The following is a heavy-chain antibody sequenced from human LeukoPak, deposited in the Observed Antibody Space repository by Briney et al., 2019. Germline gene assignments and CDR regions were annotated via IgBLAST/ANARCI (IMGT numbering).Heavy chain of an antibody. J-gene: IGHJ5*02. CDR2: FDPEDGET. D-gene: IGHD3-10*01. CDR1: GYTLTELS. Sequence: ASVKVSCKVSGYTLTELSIHWVRQAPGKGLEWMGGFDPEDGETIYAQKFQGRVTMTEDTSTDTAYMELSSLRSEDTAVYYCATGNLRGVSNWFDPWGQGTLVTVSS. V-gene: IGHV1-24*01. CDR3: ATGNLRGVSNWFDP.